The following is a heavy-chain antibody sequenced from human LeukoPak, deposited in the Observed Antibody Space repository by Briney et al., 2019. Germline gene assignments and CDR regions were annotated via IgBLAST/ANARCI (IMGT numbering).Heavy chain of an antibody. CDR3: ARERAVTTYYYFDY. J-gene: IGHJ4*02. CDR1: GGSISSYY. Sequence: SETLSLTCTVSGGSISSYYWSWIRQPPGKGLELIGYIYYSGGTNYNPSLKSRVTISVDTSKNQFSLKLSSVTAADTAVYYCARERAVTTYYYFDYWGQGTLVTVSS. CDR2: IYYSGGT. D-gene: IGHD4-17*01. V-gene: IGHV4-59*01.